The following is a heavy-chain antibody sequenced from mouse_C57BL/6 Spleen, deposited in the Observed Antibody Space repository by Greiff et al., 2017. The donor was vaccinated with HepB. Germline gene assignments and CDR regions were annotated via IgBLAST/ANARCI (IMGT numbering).Heavy chain of an antibody. CDR1: GYTFTSYW. D-gene: IGHD2-2*01. J-gene: IGHJ4*01. Sequence: QVQLQQPGAELVRPGPSVKLSCKASGYTFTSYWMHWVKQRPGQGLEWIGVIDPSDSYTNYNQKFKGKATLTVDTSSSTAYMQLSSLTSEDSAVYYCAKEGYEGAMDYWGQGTSVTVSS. V-gene: IGHV1-59*01. CDR2: IDPSDSYT. CDR3: AKEGYEGAMDY.